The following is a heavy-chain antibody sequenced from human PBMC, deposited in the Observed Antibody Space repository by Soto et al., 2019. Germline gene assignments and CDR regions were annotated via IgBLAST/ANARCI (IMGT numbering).Heavy chain of an antibody. J-gene: IGHJ6*02. CDR1: GYTFTIYG. CDR3: ARALGYSGYAGMDV. CDR2: ISPDNGNT. Sequence: QVQLVQSGGEVKKPGASVKVSCKASGYTFTIYGINWVRQAPGQGLEWMGWISPDNGNTKYAQKRQGRVTMTTDPSTSTAYMELRSLRSDDTAVYYCARALGYSGYAGMDVWGQGTTVTVSS. D-gene: IGHD5-12*01. V-gene: IGHV1-18*01.